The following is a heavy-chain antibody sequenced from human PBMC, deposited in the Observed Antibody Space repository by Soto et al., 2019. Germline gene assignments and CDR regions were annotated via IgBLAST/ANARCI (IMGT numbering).Heavy chain of an antibody. D-gene: IGHD2-2*01. CDR2: IYHSGST. V-gene: IGHV4-4*02. J-gene: IGHJ6*02. CDR1: DGSISSSNW. Sequence: QVQLQESGPGLVKPSGTLSLTCAVSDGSISSSNWWSWVRQPPGKGLEWIGEIYHSGSTNYNPSLKSRVTISVDKSKNQFSLKLSSVTAADTAVYYCASRRVGCSSTSCYPDYYYGMDVWGQGTTVTVSS. CDR3: ASRRVGCSSTSCYPDYYYGMDV.